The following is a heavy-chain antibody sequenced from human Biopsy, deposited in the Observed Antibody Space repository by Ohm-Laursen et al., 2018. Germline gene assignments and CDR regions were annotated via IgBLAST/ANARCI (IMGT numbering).Heavy chain of an antibody. D-gene: IGHD2-2*01. CDR1: GGSISGYH. CDR3: ARMPHFDY. J-gene: IGHJ4*02. Sequence: SDTLSLTCTVSGGSISGYHWSWIRKSPGKGLEWIAYISYTGGITSNPSLNGRATMSLDTSKNQFSLRLICVTAADTAVYYCARMPHFDYWGQGILVTVSS. V-gene: IGHV4-59*07. CDR2: ISYTGGI.